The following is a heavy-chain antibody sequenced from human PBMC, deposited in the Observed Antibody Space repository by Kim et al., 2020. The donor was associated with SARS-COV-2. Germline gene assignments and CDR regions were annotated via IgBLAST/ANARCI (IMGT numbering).Heavy chain of an antibody. CDR1: GFKFEDYA. J-gene: IGHJ4*02. V-gene: IGHV3-9*01. D-gene: IGHD2-15*01. CDR2: ISWTSGDV. Sequence: GGSLRLSCAAAGFKFEDYAMHWVRQTPGKGLEWVSSISWTSGDVAYADSVKGRFTISRDNAKNSLYLQMDGLRAEDTALYYCSKGIQSRQTILDPYFDYWGQGTLVTVSS. CDR3: SKGIQSRQTILDPYFDY.